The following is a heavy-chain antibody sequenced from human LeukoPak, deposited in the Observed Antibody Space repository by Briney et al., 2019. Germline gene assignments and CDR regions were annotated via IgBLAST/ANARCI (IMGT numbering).Heavy chain of an antibody. CDR1: GFTFSSYV. V-gene: IGHV3-30*01. J-gene: IGHJ4*02. Sequence: PGRSLRIFCAASGFTFSSYVMHWVRQAPGKGLEWVAVISYDGSNTNYGDFVKGQFTISRDNLKNTLYLQMNSLRAEDTALYYCARGPSITTVSYFQYWGQGTLVTVSS. D-gene: IGHD1-14*01. CDR2: ISYDGSNT. CDR3: ARGPSITTVSYFQY.